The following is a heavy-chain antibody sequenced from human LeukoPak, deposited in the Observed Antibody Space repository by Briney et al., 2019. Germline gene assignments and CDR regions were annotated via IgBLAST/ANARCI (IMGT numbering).Heavy chain of an antibody. Sequence: GESLKISCKVSGYSFTSYCIGWVRQMPGKGLEWMGIIYPGDSGPSYSPSFQGQVTISVDKSINTAYLQWSSLQASDTAMYYCGMSGDRVPLQDDVFDVWGQGTMVTVST. CDR2: IYPGDSGP. J-gene: IGHJ3*01. CDR3: GMSGDRVPLQDDVFDV. V-gene: IGHV5-51*01. CDR1: GYSFTSYC. D-gene: IGHD1-26*01.